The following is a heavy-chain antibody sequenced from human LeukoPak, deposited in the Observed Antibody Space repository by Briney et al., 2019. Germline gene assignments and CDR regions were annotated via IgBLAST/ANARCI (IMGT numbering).Heavy chain of an antibody. CDR3: ARHADFWSGYSGYYYYYMDV. J-gene: IGHJ6*03. D-gene: IGHD3-3*01. V-gene: IGHV5-51*01. CDR1: GYSFTSYW. CDR2: IYPGDSDT. Sequence: GESLKISCKGSGYSFTSYWIGWVRQMPGKGLEWMGIIYPGDSDTRCSPSFQGQVTISADKSISTAYLQWSSLKASDTAMYYCARHADFWSGYSGYYYYYMDVWGKGTTVTVSS.